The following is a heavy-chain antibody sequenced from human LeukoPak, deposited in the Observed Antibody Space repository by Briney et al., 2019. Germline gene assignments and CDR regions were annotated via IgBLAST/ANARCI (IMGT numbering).Heavy chain of an antibody. J-gene: IGHJ6*02. CDR3: GKGRGPYSSGWYPDNYYGMDV. D-gene: IGHD6-19*01. V-gene: IGHV3-23*01. Sequence: VQPGGSLRLSCAASGFTFSNYAMSWVRQAPGKGLEWVSVISGSGGSTSYADSVRGRFSISRDNSNNTLYLQMNSLRAEDTAVYYCGKGRGPYSSGWYPDNYYGMDVWGQGTTVTVSS. CDR1: GFTFSNYA. CDR2: ISGSGGST.